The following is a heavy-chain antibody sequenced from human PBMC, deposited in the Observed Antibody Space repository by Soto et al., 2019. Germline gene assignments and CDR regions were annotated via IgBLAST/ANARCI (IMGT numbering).Heavy chain of an antibody. D-gene: IGHD7-27*01. Sequence: SETLSLTCSGSVDSISNLDYFLAWIRQPPGQALEYIGYIYKSSTTYYNPSFECRLAISVDTSKSQFSLNVTSVTAADTAVYFCARGRYCLTGRCFPNWFDSWGQGALVTVSS. V-gene: IGHV4-30-4*01. CDR3: ARGRYCLTGRCFPNWFDS. CDR2: IYKSSTT. J-gene: IGHJ5*01. CDR1: VDSISNLDYF.